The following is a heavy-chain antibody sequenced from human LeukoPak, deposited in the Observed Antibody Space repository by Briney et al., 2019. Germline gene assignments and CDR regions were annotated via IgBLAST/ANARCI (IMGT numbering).Heavy chain of an antibody. CDR3: VRRKADSSGYYYVDF. D-gene: IGHD3-22*01. Sequence: PSETLSLTCTVSGDSVSSDYLWGWVRQPPGKGLEWIGSMYHSGSTYYNPSLKSRVTISIDTSKSQFSLRLSSVTAADTAVYYCVRRKADSSGYYYVDFWGQGTLVTVSS. CDR1: GDSVSSDYL. J-gene: IGHJ4*02. V-gene: IGHV4-38-2*02. CDR2: MYHSGST.